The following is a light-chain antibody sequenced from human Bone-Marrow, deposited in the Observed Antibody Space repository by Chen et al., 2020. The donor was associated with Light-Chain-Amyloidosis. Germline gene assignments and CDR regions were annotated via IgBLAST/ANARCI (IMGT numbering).Light chain of an antibody. Sequence: IVLTQFPDTLSLSPGERASLSCRASQSVASSYLAWYQQKPGQAPRLLISGASTRATGIPDRFSGSESGTDFTLTISRLEPEDSAVYFCQHYRAFGLGTRVEIK. CDR1: QSVASSY. J-gene: IGKJ1*01. CDR3: QHYRA. CDR2: GAS. V-gene: IGKV3-20*01.